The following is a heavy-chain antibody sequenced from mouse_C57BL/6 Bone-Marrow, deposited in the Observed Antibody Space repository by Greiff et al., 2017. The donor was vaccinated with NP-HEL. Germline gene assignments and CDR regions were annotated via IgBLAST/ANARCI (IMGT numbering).Heavy chain of an antibody. CDR3: AREGYYGRDCFDY. CDR2: INPSNGGT. Sequence: VQLQQPGTELVKPGASVKLSCKASGYTFTSYWMHWVKQRPGQGLEWIGNINPSNGGTNYNEKFKSKATLTVDKSSSTAYMQLSSLTSEDSAVYYCAREGYYGRDCFDYWGQGTTLTVSS. J-gene: IGHJ2*01. D-gene: IGHD1-1*01. CDR1: GYTFTSYW. V-gene: IGHV1-53*01.